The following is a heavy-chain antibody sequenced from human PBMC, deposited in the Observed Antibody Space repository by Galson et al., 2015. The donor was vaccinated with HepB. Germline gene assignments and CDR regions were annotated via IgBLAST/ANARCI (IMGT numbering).Heavy chain of an antibody. D-gene: IGHD3-10*01. Sequence: SLRLSCAASGFTFSDYYMSWIRQPPGKGLEWVSFISNSGNNIHYADSVKGRFTISRDNAKYSLYLQMNSLRAEDTAIYYCARSFGESDFWGQGTLVTVSS. CDR3: ARSFGESDF. V-gene: IGHV3-11*01. CDR1: GFTFSDYY. CDR2: ISNSGNNI. J-gene: IGHJ4*02.